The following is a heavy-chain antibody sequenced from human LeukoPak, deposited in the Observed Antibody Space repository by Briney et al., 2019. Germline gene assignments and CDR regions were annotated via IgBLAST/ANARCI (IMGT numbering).Heavy chain of an antibody. D-gene: IGHD3-22*01. Sequence: PSETLSLTCTVSGYSISSGYYWGWIRQPPGKGLEWIGEINHSGSTNYNPSLKSRVTISVDTSKNQFSLKLSSVTAADTAVYYCATSSSGFPETRWGQGTLVTVSS. V-gene: IGHV4-38-2*02. CDR3: ATSSSGFPETR. J-gene: IGHJ4*02. CDR2: INHSGST. CDR1: GYSISSGYY.